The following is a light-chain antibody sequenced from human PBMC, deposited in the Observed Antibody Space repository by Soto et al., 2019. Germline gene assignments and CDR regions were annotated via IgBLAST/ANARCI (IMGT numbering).Light chain of an antibody. Sequence: DIQMTQSPSTLSASVGDRVTITCRASQSISTWLAWYQQKPGKAPKLLIYDVSSLESGVPSRFSGSGSGTEFTLTISSLQPDDLAVYYCQQYNNWHLQLTFGQGTKVDI. CDR3: QQYNNWHLQLT. CDR1: QSISTW. J-gene: IGKJ1*01. CDR2: DVS. V-gene: IGKV1-5*01.